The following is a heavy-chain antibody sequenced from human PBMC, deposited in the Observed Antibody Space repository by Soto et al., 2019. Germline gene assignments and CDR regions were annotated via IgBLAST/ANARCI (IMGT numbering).Heavy chain of an antibody. Sequence: SETLSLTCAVYGGSFSGYYWSWIRQPPGKGLEWIGEINHSGSTNYNPSLMSRVTISVDTSKNQFSLKMSSVTAADTAVYYCARGWSSFYGMDVWGQGTTVTVSS. CDR3: ARGWSSFYGMDV. D-gene: IGHD3-3*01. J-gene: IGHJ6*02. V-gene: IGHV4-34*01. CDR2: INHSGST. CDR1: GGSFSGYY.